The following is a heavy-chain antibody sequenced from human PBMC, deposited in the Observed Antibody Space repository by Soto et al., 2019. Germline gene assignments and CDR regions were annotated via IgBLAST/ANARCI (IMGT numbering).Heavy chain of an antibody. D-gene: IGHD3-10*01. V-gene: IGHV3-74*01. CDR1: GFTLTNYW. CDR3: ARGQSGSYSFHY. CDR2: INGDGTTT. Sequence: EVQLVEYGGGIVQPAGSVRLSCAASGFTLTNYWIHWVRQAPGKGPVWVSRINGDGTTTNYADYLKGRFTISRYNADSTVFLRMQWLRAEDKAVYYCARGQSGSYSFHYWGQGTLVTVSS. J-gene: IGHJ4*02.